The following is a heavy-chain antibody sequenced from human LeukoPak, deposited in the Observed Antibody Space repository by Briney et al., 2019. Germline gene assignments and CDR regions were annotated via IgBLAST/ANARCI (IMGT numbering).Heavy chain of an antibody. CDR1: GFTFSSYA. Sequence: GGSLRLSCAASGFTFSSYAMHWVRQAPGKGLEWVATIKQGGGEKFYVDSVRGRFTISEDSAKNSLYLQMNSLRADDTAVYYCARDPFDHWGQGTLVTVSS. CDR3: ARDPFDH. CDR2: IKQGGGEK. J-gene: IGHJ5*02. V-gene: IGHV3-7*01.